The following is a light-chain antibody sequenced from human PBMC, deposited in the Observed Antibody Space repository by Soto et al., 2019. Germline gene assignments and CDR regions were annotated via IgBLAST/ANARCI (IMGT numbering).Light chain of an antibody. CDR3: QQYGSSPRT. Sequence: ENVLTQSPGTLSLSPGERATLSCRASQSVSSSYLAWYQQKPGQAPRLLIYGASSRPTGIPDRFSGSGSGTDFTLTINRLEPEDFAVYYCQQYGSSPRTFGQGTKVEIK. V-gene: IGKV3-20*01. CDR1: QSVSSSY. J-gene: IGKJ1*01. CDR2: GAS.